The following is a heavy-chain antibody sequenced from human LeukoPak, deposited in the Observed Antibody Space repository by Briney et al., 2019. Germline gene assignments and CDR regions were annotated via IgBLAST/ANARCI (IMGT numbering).Heavy chain of an antibody. V-gene: IGHV1-8*01. Sequence: ASVKVSCKASGYSSTSHDITWVRQATGQGLEWLGWVNPNTGNTGSARKFQGRVTMSRDTSINTAYMELSSLTSEDSAVYYCARDASGSYGFDPWGQGTLVTVSS. CDR2: VNPNTGNT. D-gene: IGHD3-10*01. CDR3: ARDASGSYGFDP. CDR1: GYSSTSHD. J-gene: IGHJ5*02.